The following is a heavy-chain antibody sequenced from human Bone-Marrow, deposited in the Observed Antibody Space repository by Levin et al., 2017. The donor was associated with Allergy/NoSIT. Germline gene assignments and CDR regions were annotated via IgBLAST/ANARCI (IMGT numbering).Heavy chain of an antibody. Sequence: PGGSLRLSCAASGFTFSDYYMSWIRQAPGKGLEWVSYISSSGSTIYYADSVKGRFTISRDNAKNSLYLQMNSLRAEDTAIFYCARVKQVTGPGVRGPFDAWGQGTLVTVSS. D-gene: IGHD2-21*02. V-gene: IGHV3-11*01. CDR3: ARVKQVTGPGVRGPFDA. CDR2: ISSSGSTI. CDR1: GFTFSDYY. J-gene: IGHJ5*02.